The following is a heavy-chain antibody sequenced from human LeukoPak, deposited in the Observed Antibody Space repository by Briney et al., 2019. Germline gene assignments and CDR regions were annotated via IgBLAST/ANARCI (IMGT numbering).Heavy chain of an antibody. Sequence: SETLSLTCIVSGGSISSSSYYWGWIRQPPGKGLEWIGEIYHNGNTNFNPSLKSRVTISVDKSKNQFSLKVRSVTAADTAVYYCARVQFSSGSLDYWGQGTLVTVSS. CDR1: GGSISSSSYY. CDR2: IYHNGNT. CDR3: ARVQFSSGSLDY. J-gene: IGHJ4*02. D-gene: IGHD6-19*01. V-gene: IGHV4-39*07.